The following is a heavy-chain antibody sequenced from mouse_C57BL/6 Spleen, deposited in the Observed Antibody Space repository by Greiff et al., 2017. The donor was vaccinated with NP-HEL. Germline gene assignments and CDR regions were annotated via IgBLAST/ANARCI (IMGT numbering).Heavy chain of an antibody. CDR2: IRSKSNNYAT. CDR1: GFSFNTYA. Sequence: EVKLVESGGGLVQPKGSLKLSCAASGFSFNTYAMNWVRQAPGKGLEWVARIRSKSNNYATYYADSVKDRFTISRDDSESMLYLQMNNLKTEDTAMYYCVRHRGSYYYAMDYWGQGTSVTVSS. J-gene: IGHJ4*01. V-gene: IGHV10-1*01. D-gene: IGHD3-1*01. CDR3: VRHRGSYYYAMDY.